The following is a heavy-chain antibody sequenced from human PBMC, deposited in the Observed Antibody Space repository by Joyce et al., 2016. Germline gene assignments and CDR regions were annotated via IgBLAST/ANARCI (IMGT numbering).Heavy chain of an antibody. D-gene: IGHD3-10*01. J-gene: IGHJ3*02. Sequence: VQLVQSGAEVKKPGSSVKVSCKASGDNFSSYPISWVRQAPGQGPEWMGGIIPGFGPAKYTQKFQGRVTITAAESTSTAYMELTSLRYDDTAVYYCATLYGSGSYRAFDIWGQGTMVTVSS. CDR1: GDNFSSYP. CDR3: ATLYGSGSYRAFDI. V-gene: IGHV1-69*01. CDR2: IIPGFGPA.